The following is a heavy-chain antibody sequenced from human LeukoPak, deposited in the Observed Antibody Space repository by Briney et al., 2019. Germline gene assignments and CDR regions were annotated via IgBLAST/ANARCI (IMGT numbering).Heavy chain of an antibody. CDR2: ISAYNGNT. CDR1: GYTFTSYG. Sequence: SVEVSCKASGYTFTSYGISWVRQAPGQGLEWMGWISAYNGNTNYAQKLQGRVTITTDTSTSTAYMELRSLRPADTAVYYCARDCVTTNLSLDFDYWGQGTLVTVSS. CDR3: ARDCVTTNLSLDFDY. D-gene: IGHD4-11*01. V-gene: IGHV1-18*01. J-gene: IGHJ4*02.